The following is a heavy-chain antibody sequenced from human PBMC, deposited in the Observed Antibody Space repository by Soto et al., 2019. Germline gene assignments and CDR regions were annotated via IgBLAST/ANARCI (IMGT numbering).Heavy chain of an antibody. CDR3: ARGSGGYSYGYGYYYYGMDV. CDR1: GFTFSSYA. J-gene: IGHJ6*02. V-gene: IGHV3-30-3*01. Sequence: QVQLVESGGGVVQPGRSLRLSCAASGFTFSSYAMHWVRQAPGKGLEWVAVLSYDGSNKYYADSVKGRFTISRDNSKDTLYLQMNSLRAEDTAVYYCARGSGGYSYGYGYYYYGMDVWGQGTTVTVSS. CDR2: LSYDGSNK. D-gene: IGHD5-18*01.